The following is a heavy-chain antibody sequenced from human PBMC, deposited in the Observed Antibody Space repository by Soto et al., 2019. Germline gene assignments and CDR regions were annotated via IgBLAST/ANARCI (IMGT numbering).Heavy chain of an antibody. Sequence: GGSLRLSCAASGFTFSNAWMSWVRQAPGKGLEWVGRIKSKTDGGTTDYAAPVKDRFTISRDDSKNTLYLQMNSLKTEDTAVYYCTTEVSRYDYIWGTYYMDVWGKGTTVTVSS. V-gene: IGHV3-15*01. CDR1: GFTFSNAW. J-gene: IGHJ6*03. D-gene: IGHD3-16*01. CDR2: IKSKTDGGTT. CDR3: TTEVSRYDYIWGTYYMDV.